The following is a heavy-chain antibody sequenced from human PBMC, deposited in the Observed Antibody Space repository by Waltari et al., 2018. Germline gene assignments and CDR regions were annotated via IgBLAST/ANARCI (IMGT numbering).Heavy chain of an antibody. Sequence: QAQLVESGGGVVQPGRSLRLSCAASGFTFSSYVMHWVRQAPGKGLEWVAFITYDGRNQFYADFVKGRFTISRDNSKNTLYLQINSLRAEDAAVYYCAGSHSREYYYMDVWGKGTTVTVSS. V-gene: IGHV3-30*04. CDR2: ITYDGRNQ. D-gene: IGHD6-13*01. CDR3: AGSHSREYYYMDV. J-gene: IGHJ6*03. CDR1: GFTFSSYV.